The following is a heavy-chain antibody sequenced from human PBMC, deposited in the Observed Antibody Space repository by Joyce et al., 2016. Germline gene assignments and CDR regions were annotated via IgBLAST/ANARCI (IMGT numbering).Heavy chain of an antibody. V-gene: IGHV5-51*01. J-gene: IGHJ4*02. CDR2: IFPCEPDT. D-gene: IGHD3-10*01. Sequence: EVQLVQSGAEVKKPGESLKISCKASRDSFTNYWIGWVRQMPGKGLEWREIIFPCEPDTRYSPSFQGQVTISADKSISTAYLQWSSLKASDTAMYYCARNYYGSGSYYRAFDYWGQGTLVTVSS. CDR3: ARNYYGSGSYYRAFDY. CDR1: RDSFTNYW.